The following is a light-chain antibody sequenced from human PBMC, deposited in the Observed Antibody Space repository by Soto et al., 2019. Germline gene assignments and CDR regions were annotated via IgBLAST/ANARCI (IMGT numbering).Light chain of an antibody. CDR1: QSVTSNY. CDR3: QQYTAWPLT. V-gene: IGKV3-20*01. Sequence: EVVMTQSPATLSVSPGEGATLSCRASQSVTSNYLAWYQQKPGKAPRLLIHGISNRATGVPDRFSGSGSGTDFTLTISRLEPEDFAVYYCQQYTAWPLTVGQGTKVEVK. CDR2: GIS. J-gene: IGKJ1*01.